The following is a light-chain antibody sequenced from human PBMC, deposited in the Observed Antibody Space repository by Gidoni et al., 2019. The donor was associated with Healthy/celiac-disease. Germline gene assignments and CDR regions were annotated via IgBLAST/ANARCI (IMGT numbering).Light chain of an antibody. Sequence: EIVLTQSPGTLSLSPGERATLSCRASQSVSRSYLAWYQQKPGQAPRLLIYGASSRATGIPDRFSGSGAWTDFTLTISGLGPEDFAVYYCQQYGSSPFTFGPGTKVDIK. V-gene: IGKV3-20*01. CDR2: GAS. CDR1: QSVSRSY. CDR3: QQYGSSPFT. J-gene: IGKJ3*01.